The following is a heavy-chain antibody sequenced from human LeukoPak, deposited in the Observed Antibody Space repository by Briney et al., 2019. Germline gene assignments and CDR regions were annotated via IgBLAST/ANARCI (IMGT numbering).Heavy chain of an antibody. CDR2: IYYSGST. D-gene: IGHD2-2*01. CDR3: ARGNQLPSNWDY. Sequence: TLSLTCTVSGGSISSGGYYWSWIRQHPGKGLEWIGYIYYSGSTYYNPSLKSRVTISVDTSKNQFSLKLSSVTAADTAVYYCARGNQLPSNWDYWGQGTLVTVSS. CDR1: GGSISSGGYY. V-gene: IGHV4-31*03. J-gene: IGHJ4*02.